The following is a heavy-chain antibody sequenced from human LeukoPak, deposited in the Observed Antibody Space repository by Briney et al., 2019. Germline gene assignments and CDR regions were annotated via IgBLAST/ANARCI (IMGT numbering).Heavy chain of an antibody. J-gene: IGHJ4*02. CDR2: ISYDGSNK. CDR1: GFTFSSHG. D-gene: IGHD6-13*01. Sequence: GGSLRRSGAASGFTFSSHGRQWVRHAPGHGLEWVEDISYDGSNKYYADSVKGRFTISRDNSKNTLYVQMHSMRAEDTVVYYCAKDSSSWQESDYWGQGTLVTVS. V-gene: IGHV3-30*18. CDR3: AKDSSSWQESDY.